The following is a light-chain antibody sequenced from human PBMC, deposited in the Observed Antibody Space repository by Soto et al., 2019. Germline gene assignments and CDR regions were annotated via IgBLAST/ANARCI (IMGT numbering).Light chain of an antibody. CDR1: QSVSSSY. J-gene: IGKJ2*01. V-gene: IGKV3-20*01. Sequence: EIVLTQSPGTLSLSPGERATLSCRASQSVSSSYLAWYQQKPGQAPRLLISGASIRATGIPDRFSGSGSGTDFTLTISRLEPEDFAAYSCQQYGSSPYTVGQGTKLEIK. CDR2: GAS. CDR3: QQYGSSPYT.